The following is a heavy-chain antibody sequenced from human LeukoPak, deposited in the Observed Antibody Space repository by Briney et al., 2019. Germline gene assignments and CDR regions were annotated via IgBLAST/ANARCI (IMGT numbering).Heavy chain of an antibody. CDR2: IYYSGST. CDR1: GGSISSYY. D-gene: IGHD2-15*01. J-gene: IGHJ3*02. V-gene: IGHV4-59*01. CDR3: ARDIHCSGGSCYPNDAFDI. Sequence: SETLSLTCTDSGGSISSYYWSWIRQPPGKGLEWIWYIYYSGSTNYNPSLKSRVTISVDTSKNQFSLKLSSVTAADTAVYYCARDIHCSGGSCYPNDAFDIWGQGTMVTVSS.